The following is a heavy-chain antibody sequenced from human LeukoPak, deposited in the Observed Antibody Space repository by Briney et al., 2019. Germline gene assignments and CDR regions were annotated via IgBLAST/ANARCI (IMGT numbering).Heavy chain of an antibody. Sequence: PGGSLRLSCAASGFTFSSYAMSWVRQVPGRGLEWVSSITGNGGSTYYADSVRGRFTISRDISKNTLFLQMNSLRVEETAIYCCAKGLISGACSRGVFDPWGQGTLVAVSS. D-gene: IGHD3-10*01. V-gene: IGHV3-23*01. CDR2: ITGNGGST. CDR1: GFTFSSYA. CDR3: AKGLISGACSRGVFDP. J-gene: IGHJ5*02.